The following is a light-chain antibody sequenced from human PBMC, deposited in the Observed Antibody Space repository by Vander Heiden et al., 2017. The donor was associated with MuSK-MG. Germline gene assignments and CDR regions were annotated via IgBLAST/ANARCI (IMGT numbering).Light chain of an antibody. CDR2: EGT. CDR1: SSDIGAYDY. V-gene: IGLV2-14*01. Sequence: QSALTQPASVSGSPGQSITLSCTGPSSDIGAYDYVSWYQQYPGKAPILLIFEGTHRPSGVSHRFAGSKSGNTASLTVCGLLREDEADYFCCAYTTDNTVIFGGGTKVTVL. CDR3: CAYTTDNTVI. J-gene: IGLJ2*01.